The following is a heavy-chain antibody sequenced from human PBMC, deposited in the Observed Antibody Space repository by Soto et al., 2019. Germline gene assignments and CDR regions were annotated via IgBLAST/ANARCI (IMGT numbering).Heavy chain of an antibody. V-gene: IGHV3-7*03. CDR3: ARDVGPITIFGEALSGYFDC. J-gene: IGHJ4*02. D-gene: IGHD3-3*01. CDR1: GFSFGTYW. CDR2: IKQDGSER. Sequence: EVQLVESGGGLVQPGGSLRLSCAVSGFSFGTYWMSWVRQAPGKGLEWLASIKQDGSERYYLDSVKGRFTISRDNAKDSLYLQMNSLRGEDTAFYYCARDVGPITIFGEALSGYFDCWGQGTLVTVSS.